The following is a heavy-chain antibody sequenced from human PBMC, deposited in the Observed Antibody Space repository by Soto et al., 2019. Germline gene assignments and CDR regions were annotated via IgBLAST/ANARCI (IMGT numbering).Heavy chain of an antibody. CDR3: ARSPSGMTTAATADS. J-gene: IGHJ5*01. D-gene: IGHD6-13*01. CDR1: GFSFSSHW. CDR2: ISGDGKST. Sequence: GGSLRLSCAASGFSFSSHWMHWVRQAPGKGLVWVSRISGDGKSTDYADSVKGRLTLSRDNAKSTLFLQMTSLRADDTAVYYCARSPSGMTTAATADSWGQGTLVTVSS. V-gene: IGHV3-74*01.